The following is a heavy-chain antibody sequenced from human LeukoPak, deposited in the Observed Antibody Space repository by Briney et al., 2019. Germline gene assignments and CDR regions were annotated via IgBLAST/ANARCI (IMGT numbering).Heavy chain of an antibody. CDR2: ISAYNGNT. CDR1: GYTFTSYS. J-gene: IGHJ4*02. V-gene: IGHV1-18*01. CDR3: ARTGTYYYGSGRAGDNFDY. Sequence: ASVQVSCKAPGYTFTSYSISWVRQAPGQGLEWMGWISAYNGNTNYAQKLQGRVTMTTDTSTSTAYMELRSLRSDDTAVYYCARTGTYYYGSGRAGDNFDYWGQGTLVTVSS. D-gene: IGHD3-10*01.